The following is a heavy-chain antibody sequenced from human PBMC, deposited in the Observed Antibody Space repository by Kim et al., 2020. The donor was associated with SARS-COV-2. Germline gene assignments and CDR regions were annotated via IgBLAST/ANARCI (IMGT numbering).Heavy chain of an antibody. CDR3: ARGGAEVDY. J-gene: IGHJ4*02. CDR2: SDK. Sequence: SDKYYADAVKGRFTNSRDNSKNTLYLQMNSLRAEDTAVYYCARGGAEVDYWGQGTLVTVSS. D-gene: IGHD1-26*01. V-gene: IGHV3-30*01.